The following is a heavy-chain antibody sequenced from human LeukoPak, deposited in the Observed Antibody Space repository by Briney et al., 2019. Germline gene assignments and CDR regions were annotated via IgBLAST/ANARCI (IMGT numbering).Heavy chain of an antibody. V-gene: IGHV4-59*01. J-gene: IGHJ4*02. CDR2: VSYSGST. CDR1: GGPISTYY. Sequence: SKTLSLTCTVSGGPISTYYWSWLRQPPGKGLEWIGYVSYSGSTNYNPSLESRVTISVDTSRNQFSLKLTYVTAADTAVYYCARDNAKRLDYWGQGTLVMVSS. CDR3: ARDNAKRLDY.